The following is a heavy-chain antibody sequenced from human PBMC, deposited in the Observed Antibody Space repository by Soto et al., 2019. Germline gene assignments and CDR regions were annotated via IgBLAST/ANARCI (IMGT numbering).Heavy chain of an antibody. CDR2: IYYSGST. D-gene: IGHD6-6*01. V-gene: IGHV4-59*06. Sequence: SETLSLTCTVSGGSISSYYWSWIRQPPGKGLEWIGYIYYSGSTYYNPSLKSRVTISVDTSKNQFSLKLSSVTAADTAVYYCAGSNSSSDYWGQGTLVTVSS. CDR1: GGSISSYY. CDR3: AGSNSSSDY. J-gene: IGHJ4*02.